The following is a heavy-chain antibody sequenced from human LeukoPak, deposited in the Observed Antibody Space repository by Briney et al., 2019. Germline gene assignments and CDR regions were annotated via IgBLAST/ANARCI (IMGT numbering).Heavy chain of an antibody. CDR1: GGSISSSSYY. J-gene: IGHJ4*02. D-gene: IGHD3-22*01. Sequence: PSETLSLTCTVSGGSISSSSYYWGWLRQPPGKGLEWIGSIYYSGSTYYNPSLKSRVTISVDTSKNQFFLKLSSVTAADTAVYYCARAPKYYYDSSGYYYTHFDYWGQGTLVTVSS. V-gene: IGHV4-39*07. CDR3: ARAPKYYYDSSGYYYTHFDY. CDR2: IYYSGST.